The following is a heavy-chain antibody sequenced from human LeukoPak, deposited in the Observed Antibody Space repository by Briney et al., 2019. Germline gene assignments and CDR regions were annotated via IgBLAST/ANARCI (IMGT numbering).Heavy chain of an antibody. Sequence: GASVKVSCKASGGTFGNYAISWVRQAPGQGLEWMGGIIPISGTLNYAQKFQGRVTITADESTSTVYMELSSLKSEDTAVYYCAGGKLFDFWSGYYPMDDSWGQGALVTVSS. D-gene: IGHD3-3*01. V-gene: IGHV1-69*01. CDR2: IIPISGTL. CDR1: GGTFGNYA. J-gene: IGHJ4*02. CDR3: AGGKLFDFWSGYYPMDDS.